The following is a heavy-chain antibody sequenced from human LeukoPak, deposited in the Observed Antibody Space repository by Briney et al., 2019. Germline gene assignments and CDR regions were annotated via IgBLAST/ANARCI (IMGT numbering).Heavy chain of an antibody. D-gene: IGHD3-22*01. J-gene: IGHJ4*02. CDR2: INHSGST. Sequence: PSETLSLTCAVYGGSFSDYYWSWIRQPPGKGLEWIGEINHSGSTNYNPSLKSRVTISVDTSKNQFSLKLSSVTAADTAVYYCARVVARSYYYDSSASYFDYWGQGTLVTVSS. CDR3: ARVVARSYYYDSSASYFDY. V-gene: IGHV4-34*01. CDR1: GGSFSDYY.